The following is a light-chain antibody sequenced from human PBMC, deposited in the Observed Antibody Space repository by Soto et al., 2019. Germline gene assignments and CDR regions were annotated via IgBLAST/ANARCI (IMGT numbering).Light chain of an antibody. CDR3: SSHTSSLYV. V-gene: IGLV2-14*01. CDR2: DVS. J-gene: IGLJ1*01. Sequence: QSVLTQPASVSGSPGQSITISCTGTSSDVGGYNYVSWYQQHPGKAPKLMIYDVSNRPSGVSNRFSGSKSGNTASLTISGLQAEGEADYYCSSHTSSLYVFGTGTKVTVL. CDR1: SSDVGGYNY.